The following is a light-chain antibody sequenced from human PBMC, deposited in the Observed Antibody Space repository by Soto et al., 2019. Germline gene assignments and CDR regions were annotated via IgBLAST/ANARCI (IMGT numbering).Light chain of an antibody. CDR3: QQYNNWWT. V-gene: IGKV3-15*01. CDR2: DAS. CDR1: QSVSSN. J-gene: IGKJ1*01. Sequence: EIVMTQSPATLSVSPGERATLSCRASQSVSSNLAWYQQKPRQAPRLLLYDASTRATGIPARFSGGGSGTEFTLTISSLQSEDFAVYYWQQYNNWWTFGQGTKVEIK.